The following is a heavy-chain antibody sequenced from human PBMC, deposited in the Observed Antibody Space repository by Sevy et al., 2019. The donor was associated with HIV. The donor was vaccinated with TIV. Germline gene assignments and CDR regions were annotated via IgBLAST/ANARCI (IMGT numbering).Heavy chain of an antibody. Sequence: GGSLRLSCAASGFTFSAYSMNWIRQAPGKGLEWLSYISGTGNTIYYAGSVKGRFTISRDNAKNSLYLQMNSLRAEDTDVYFCSSVRRNSDSHIYDYWGQGTLGTVSS. D-gene: IGHD4-4*01. CDR2: ISGTGNTI. V-gene: IGHV3-48*04. CDR1: GFTFSAYS. CDR3: SSVRRNSDSHIYDY. J-gene: IGHJ4*02.